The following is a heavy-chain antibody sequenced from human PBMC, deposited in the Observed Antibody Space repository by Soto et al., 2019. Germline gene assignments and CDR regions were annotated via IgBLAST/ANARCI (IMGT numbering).Heavy chain of an antibody. J-gene: IGHJ6*02. Sequence: PSETLSLTCTVSGGSISSGDYYWSWIRQPPGKGLEWIGYIYYSGSTYYNPSLKSRVTISVDTSKNQFSLKLSSVTAADTAVYYCAANIAAAGTRRYGMDVWGQGTTVTVSS. CDR3: AANIAAAGTRRYGMDV. V-gene: IGHV4-30-4*01. CDR2: IYYSGST. D-gene: IGHD6-13*01. CDR1: GGSISSGDYY.